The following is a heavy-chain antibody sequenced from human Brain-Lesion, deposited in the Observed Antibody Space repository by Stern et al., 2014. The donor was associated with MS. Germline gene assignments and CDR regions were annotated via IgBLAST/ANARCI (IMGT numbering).Heavy chain of an antibody. D-gene: IGHD3-3*01. V-gene: IGHV4-31*01. CDR1: GGAVSSGDRY. Sequence: QLQLQESGPGLVKPSQTLSLTCTVSGGAVSSGDRYWSWIRQHPEKGLEWIGYFSYIGNTYYNPSLESLVTISMDRSKNQFSLKLRSVAAADTAFYYCARVTEFLRFFYPDYWGQGMRVTVSS. CDR2: FSYIGNT. J-gene: IGHJ4*02. CDR3: ARVTEFLRFFYPDY.